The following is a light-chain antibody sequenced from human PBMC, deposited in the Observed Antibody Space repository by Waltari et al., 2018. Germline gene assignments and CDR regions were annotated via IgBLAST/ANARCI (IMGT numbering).Light chain of an antibody. Sequence: NFMLTQPHSVSESPGKTVTISCTGSSGSIASNYVQWYQQRPGSAPTTVIYEDNQRPSGVPGRFSGSIDSSSNSASLTISGLKTEDEADYYCQSYDSSNHGVFGGGTKLTVL. CDR1: SGSIASNY. J-gene: IGLJ3*02. V-gene: IGLV6-57*02. CDR2: EDN. CDR3: QSYDSSNHGV.